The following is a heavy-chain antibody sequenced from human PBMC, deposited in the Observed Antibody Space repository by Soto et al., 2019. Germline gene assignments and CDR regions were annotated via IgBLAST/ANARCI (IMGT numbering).Heavy chain of an antibody. D-gene: IGHD5-12*01. V-gene: IGHV3-48*01. CDR1: GFTFSSFS. CDR3: ARDGRNGYDDY. Sequence: EVHLVESGGGLVQPGGSLRLSCAASGFTFSSFSMNWIRLAPGKGPEWVAYNHGSSSIIYYADSVKGRFTISRDNAKNSLFLQMNSLRAEDTAVYYCARDGRNGYDDYWGQGTQVTVSS. CDR2: NHGSSSII. J-gene: IGHJ4*02.